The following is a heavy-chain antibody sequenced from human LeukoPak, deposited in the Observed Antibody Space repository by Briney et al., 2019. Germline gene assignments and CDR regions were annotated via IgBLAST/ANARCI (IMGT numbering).Heavy chain of an antibody. J-gene: IGHJ4*02. CDR2: ITSRGSTI. Sequence: PGGSLRLSCAASGFTLSDYYLTWIRQAPGKGLEWVSYITSRGSTIYHADSVKGRFTISRDNAENSLYLQMNSLRAGDTAVYYCARDGDISGYSDWGQGTLVTVSS. V-gene: IGHV3-11*04. D-gene: IGHD3-22*01. CDR1: GFTLSDYY. CDR3: ARDGDISGYSD.